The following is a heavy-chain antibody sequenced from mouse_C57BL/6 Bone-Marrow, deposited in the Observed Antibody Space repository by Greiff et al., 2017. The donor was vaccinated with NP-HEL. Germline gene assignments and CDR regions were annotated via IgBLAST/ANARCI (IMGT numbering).Heavy chain of an antibody. CDR3: SENYDYDDCSSFAY. CDR1: GFSLTSYG. D-gene: IGHD2-4*01. CDR2: IGSGGST. V-gene: IGHV2-2*01. Sequence: VQLQQSGPGLVQPSQSLSITCTVSGFSLTSYGVHWVRQSPGKGLEWLGVIGSGGSTDSNAAFISRLSISKDNSKSQVFFKMNSLQADDTAIYYCSENYDYDDCSSFAYWGQGTLVTVSA. J-gene: IGHJ3*01.